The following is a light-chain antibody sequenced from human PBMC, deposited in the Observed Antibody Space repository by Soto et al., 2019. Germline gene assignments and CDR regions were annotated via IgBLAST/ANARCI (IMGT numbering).Light chain of an antibody. V-gene: IGKV3-20*01. CDR3: QQYGISPTT. Sequence: EIVFAQSPGTLSLSPGERATLSCRARQSVTSNYIAWYQQKPGQAPRLLIFGASIRATAIPDRFSGSGSGTDFTLTISRLEPEDFAVYHCQQYGISPTTFGQGTKVDIK. J-gene: IGKJ1*01. CDR2: GAS. CDR1: QSVTSNY.